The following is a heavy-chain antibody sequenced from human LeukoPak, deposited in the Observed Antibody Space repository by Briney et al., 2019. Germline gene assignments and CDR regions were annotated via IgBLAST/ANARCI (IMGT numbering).Heavy chain of an antibody. CDR3: ATDNPIITMVRGVLDY. Sequence: ASVKVSCKVSGYTLTELSMHWVRQAPGKGLEWMGGFDPEDGETIYAQKFQGRVTMTEDTSTDTAYMELSSLRSEDTAVYYCATDNPIITMVRGVLDYWGQGTLVTVSS. J-gene: IGHJ4*02. D-gene: IGHD3-10*01. V-gene: IGHV1-24*01. CDR2: FDPEDGET. CDR1: GYTLTELS.